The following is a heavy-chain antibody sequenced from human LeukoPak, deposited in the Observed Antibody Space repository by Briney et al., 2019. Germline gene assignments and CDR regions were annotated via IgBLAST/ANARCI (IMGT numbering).Heavy chain of an antibody. Sequence: GGPLRLSCAASGFTFSSYSMNWVRQAPGKGLEWVSSISSSSSYIYYADSVKGRFTISRDNAKNSLYLQMNSLRAEDTAVYYCARGRGITMVRGVAFDYWGQGTLVTVSS. CDR1: GFTFSSYS. CDR2: ISSSSSYI. D-gene: IGHD3-10*01. J-gene: IGHJ4*02. CDR3: ARGRGITMVRGVAFDY. V-gene: IGHV3-21*01.